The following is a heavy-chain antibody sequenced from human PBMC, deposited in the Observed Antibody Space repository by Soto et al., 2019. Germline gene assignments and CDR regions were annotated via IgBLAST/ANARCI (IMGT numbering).Heavy chain of an antibody. CDR1: GFTFSSYW. CDR3: ARDGHYYGSVSPGIYYYYYGMDV. Sequence: GGSLRLSCAASGFTFSSYWMSWVRQAPGKGLEWVANIKQDGSEKYYVDSVKGRFTISRDNAKNSLYLQMNSLRAEDTAVYYCARDGHYYGSVSPGIYYYYYGMDVWGQGTSVTVSS. CDR2: IKQDGSEK. D-gene: IGHD3-10*01. V-gene: IGHV3-7*01. J-gene: IGHJ6*02.